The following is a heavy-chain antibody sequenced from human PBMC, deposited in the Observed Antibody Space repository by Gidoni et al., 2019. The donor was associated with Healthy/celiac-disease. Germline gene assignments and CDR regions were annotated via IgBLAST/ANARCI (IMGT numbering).Heavy chain of an antibody. Sequence: QVQLVQSGAEVKKPGASVKVSCKASGYTFTSYAMHWVRQAPGQRLEWMGWINAGNGNTKYSQKFQGRVTITRDTSASTAYMELSSLRSEDTAVYYCARATYYYGSGSYSLGYWGQGTLVTVSS. V-gene: IGHV1-3*01. CDR1: GYTFTSYA. CDR2: INAGNGNT. D-gene: IGHD3-10*01. J-gene: IGHJ4*02. CDR3: ARATYYYGSGSYSLGY.